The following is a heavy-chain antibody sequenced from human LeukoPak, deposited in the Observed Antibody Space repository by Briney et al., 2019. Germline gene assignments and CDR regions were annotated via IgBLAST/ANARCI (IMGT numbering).Heavy chain of an antibody. CDR3: ARVGIAAAGKALSFDY. J-gene: IGHJ4*02. V-gene: IGHV4-31*03. Sequence: TSQTLSLTCTVSGGSISSGGYYWSWIRQHPGKGLEWIVYIYYSGSTYYNPSLKSRVTISVDTSKNQFSLKLSSVTAADTAVYYCARVGIAAAGKALSFDYWGQGTLVTVSS. D-gene: IGHD6-13*01. CDR1: GGSISSGGYY. CDR2: IYYSGST.